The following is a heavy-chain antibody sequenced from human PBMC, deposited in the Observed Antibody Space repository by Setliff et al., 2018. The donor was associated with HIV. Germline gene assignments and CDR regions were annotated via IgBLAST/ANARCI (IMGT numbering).Heavy chain of an antibody. CDR3: ARGPISGYYSNWFDP. CDR1: GGSISSQY. V-gene: IGHV4-59*11. J-gene: IGHJ5*02. CDR2: ISYSGST. Sequence: SETLSLTCTVSGGSISSQYWSWIRQPPGKGLEWIGYISYSGSTNYNPSLKGRVTLSVDTSKNQFSLKLTSVTAADTAVYYCARGPISGYYSNWFDPWGQGTLVTVSS. D-gene: IGHD3-22*01.